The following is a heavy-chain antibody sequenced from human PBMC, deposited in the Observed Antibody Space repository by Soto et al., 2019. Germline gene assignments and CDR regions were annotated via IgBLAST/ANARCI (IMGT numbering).Heavy chain of an antibody. V-gene: IGHV3-30*04. J-gene: IGHJ6*02. CDR3: ARGDPYYAMDV. D-gene: IGHD3-16*01. CDR1: GFTSSNYF. Sequence: QVQLVESGGGVVQPGRSLRLSCAASGFTSSNYFMHWVRQAPGNGQEWVAAISYDGSHTHYVDSVRGRFTISRDNSRNTLFLQMNSLSGEDTAVYYCARGDPYYAMDVWGQGTTVTVSS. CDR2: ISYDGSHT.